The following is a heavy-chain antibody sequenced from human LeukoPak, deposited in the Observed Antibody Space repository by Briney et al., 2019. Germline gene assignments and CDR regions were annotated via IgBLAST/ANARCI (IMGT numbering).Heavy chain of an antibody. D-gene: IGHD6-13*01. J-gene: IGHJ4*02. CDR3: AIGIAAAGIDY. CDR2: ISSSGSTI. Sequence: GGSLRLSCAASGFTFSSYAMHWVRQAPGKGLEWVSYISSSGSTIYYADSVKGRFTISRDNAKNSLYLQMNSLRAEDTAVYYCAIGIAAAGIDYWGQGTLVTVSS. CDR1: GFTFSSYA. V-gene: IGHV3-48*04.